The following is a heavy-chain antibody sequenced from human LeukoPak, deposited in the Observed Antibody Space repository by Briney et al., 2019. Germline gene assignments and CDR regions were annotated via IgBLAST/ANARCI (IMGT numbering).Heavy chain of an antibody. J-gene: IGHJ4*02. Sequence: GGSLRLSCAASGFTFSSYSMNWVRQAPGKGLEWVSHISSSGSSIYYGDSVKGRFTISRDNAENSLYLQMNSLRDEDTAVYYCATGLLLGYWGQGTLVTVSS. D-gene: IGHD3-10*01. CDR3: ATGLLLGY. CDR1: GFTFSSYS. V-gene: IGHV3-48*02. CDR2: ISSSGSSI.